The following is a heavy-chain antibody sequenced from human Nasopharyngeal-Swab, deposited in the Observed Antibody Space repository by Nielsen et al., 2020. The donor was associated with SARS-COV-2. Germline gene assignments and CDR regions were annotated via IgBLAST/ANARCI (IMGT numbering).Heavy chain of an antibody. CDR2: ISGSGGST. V-gene: IGHV3-23*01. CDR3: AKDPGGYYYYGMDV. CDR1: GFTFSSYA. J-gene: IGHJ6*02. Sequence: GESLKISCAASGFTFSSYAMSWVRQAPGKGLEWVSAISGSGGSTYYADSVKGRFTISRDNSKNTLYLQMNSLRAEDTAVYYCAKDPGGYYYYGMDVWGQGTTVTVSS.